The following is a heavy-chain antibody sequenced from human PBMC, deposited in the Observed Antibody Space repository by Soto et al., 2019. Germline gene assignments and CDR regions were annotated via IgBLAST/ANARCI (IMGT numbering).Heavy chain of an antibody. J-gene: IGHJ2*01. Sequence: GGSLRHSCAASGFTFSSYEMNWVRQAPGKGLEWVSYISSSGSTIYYADSVKGRFTISRDNAKNSLYLQMNSLRAEDTAVYYCARGYCSGGSCYSAWYFDLWGRGTLVTVSS. CDR3: ARGYCSGGSCYSAWYFDL. CDR2: ISSSGSTI. D-gene: IGHD2-15*01. CDR1: GFTFSSYE. V-gene: IGHV3-48*03.